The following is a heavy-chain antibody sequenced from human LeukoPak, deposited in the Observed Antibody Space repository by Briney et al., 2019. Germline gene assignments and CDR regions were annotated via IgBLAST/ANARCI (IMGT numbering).Heavy chain of an antibody. D-gene: IGHD2-2*01. CDR2: IYPADSTA. Sequence: GESLKISCKASGYSFTTYWIGWVRQMPGKGLEWMGIIYPADSTAHYSPSFQGQVTISADKSISTAYLQWSSLKASDTAMYYCARLEYCSSTSCSSGFDIWGQGTMVTVSS. CDR3: ARLEYCSSTSCSSGFDI. CDR1: GYSFTTYW. V-gene: IGHV5-51*01. J-gene: IGHJ3*02.